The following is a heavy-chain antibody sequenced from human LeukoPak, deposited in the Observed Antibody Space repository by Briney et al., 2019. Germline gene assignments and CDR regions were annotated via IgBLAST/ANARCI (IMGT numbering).Heavy chain of an antibody. CDR2: INPNSGGT. D-gene: IGHD4-23*01. CDR3: ARGGNGRGYDAFDI. J-gene: IGHJ3*02. V-gene: IGHV1-2*06. CDR1: GYTFTRYY. Sequence: ASVKVSCKASGYTFTRYYMHWVRQAPGQGLEWMGRINPNSGGTNYAQKFQGRVTMTRDTSISTAYMELSRLRSDDTAVCCCARGGNGRGYDAFDIWGQGTRSPSLQ.